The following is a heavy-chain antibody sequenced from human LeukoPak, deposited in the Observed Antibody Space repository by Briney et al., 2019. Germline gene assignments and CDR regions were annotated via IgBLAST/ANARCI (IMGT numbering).Heavy chain of an antibody. CDR2: INHSGST. V-gene: IGHV4-34*01. CDR3: ARGIAVAGLGRYYYGMDV. CDR1: GGSFSGYY. D-gene: IGHD6-19*01. J-gene: IGHJ6*02. Sequence: SETLSLTCAVYGGSFSGYYCSWIRQPPGKGLESIGEINHSGSTNYNPSLKSRVTISVDTSKNQFSLKLSSVTAADTAVYYCARGIAVAGLGRYYYGMDVWGQGTTVTVSS.